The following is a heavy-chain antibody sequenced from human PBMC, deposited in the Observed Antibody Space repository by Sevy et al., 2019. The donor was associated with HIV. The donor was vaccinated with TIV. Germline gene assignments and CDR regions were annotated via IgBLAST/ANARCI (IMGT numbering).Heavy chain of an antibody. J-gene: IGHJ4*02. CDR3: AKDFDFWGLFDY. CDR2: ISHDGSNK. D-gene: IGHD3-3*01. CDR1: GFTFSDYG. V-gene: IGHV3-30*18. Sequence: GGSLRLSCAASGFTFSDYGMHWVRQAPGKGLEWVALISHDGSNKHYTDSVKGRFTISRDNSKNTLYLQMNSLRAEDTAVYYCAKDFDFWGLFDYWGQGTLVTVSS.